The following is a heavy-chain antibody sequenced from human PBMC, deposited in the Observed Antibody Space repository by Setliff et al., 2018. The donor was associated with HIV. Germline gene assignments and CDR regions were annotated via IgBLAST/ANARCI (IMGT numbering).Heavy chain of an antibody. CDR3: ARGFEYAQRPPLYYFDY. Sequence: PSETLSLTCTVSGGSISSGYYYGSWIRQHPGKGLEWIGYIYYSGNPFYNPSLRSRVTISLDTSKNQFSLKLIAVTAAYTAVYYCARGFEYAQRPPLYYFDYWGQGTLVTVSS. J-gene: IGHJ4*02. D-gene: IGHD2-2*01. CDR2: IYYSGNP. V-gene: IGHV4-31*03. CDR1: GGSISSGYYY.